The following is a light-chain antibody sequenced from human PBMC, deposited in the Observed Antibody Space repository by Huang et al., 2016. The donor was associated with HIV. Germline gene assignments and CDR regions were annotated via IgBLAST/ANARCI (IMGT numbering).Light chain of an antibody. J-gene: IGKJ1*01. CDR1: QSIKTY. Sequence: DIQMTQSPSSLYTSVGDRVTITCRTSQSIKTYLNWYQQKPGKAPRLLIYAASSLQSGGPSRFSGSGSGTDFALTISSLQPEDFATYYCQQNYDKPRTFGQGTKVEIK. CDR3: QQNYDKPRT. V-gene: IGKV1-39*01. CDR2: AAS.